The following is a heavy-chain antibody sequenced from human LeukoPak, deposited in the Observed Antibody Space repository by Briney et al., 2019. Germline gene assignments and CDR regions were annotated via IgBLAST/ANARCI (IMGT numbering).Heavy chain of an antibody. CDR1: GGSISSGDYY. Sequence: SETLSLTCTVSGGSISSGDYYWSWIRQPPGTGLEWIGYIYYSGSTYYNPSLKSRVTISVDTSKNQFSLKLSSVTAADTAVYYLARWILDTKYYFDYWGQGTLVTVSS. J-gene: IGHJ4*02. CDR2: IYYSGST. CDR3: ARWILDTKYYFDY. V-gene: IGHV4-30-4*01. D-gene: IGHD2-2*03.